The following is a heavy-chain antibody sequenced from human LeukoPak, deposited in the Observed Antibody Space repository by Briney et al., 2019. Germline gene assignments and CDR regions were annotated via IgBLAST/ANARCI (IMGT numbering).Heavy chain of an antibody. CDR1: EFIFSSYW. CDR2: INSDGSTT. J-gene: IGHJ4*02. D-gene: IGHD1-26*01. CDR3: ARRSSGSPPYYFDS. Sequence: GGSLRLSCAASEFIFSSYWMHWVRQAPGKGLVWVARINSDGSTTNYADYVKGRFTISRDNAKNTLYLQMNSLRAEDTAVYYCARRSSGSPPYYFDSWGQGTLVTVSS. V-gene: IGHV3-74*01.